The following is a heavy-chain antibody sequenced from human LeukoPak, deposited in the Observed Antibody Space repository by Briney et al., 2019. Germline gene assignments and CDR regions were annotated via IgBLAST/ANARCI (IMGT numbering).Heavy chain of an antibody. CDR2: IKQDGSET. D-gene: IGHD1-7*01. CDR1: GFTFSNYW. CDR3: ARAGLTGTPDY. V-gene: IGHV3-7*01. Sequence: GGSLRLSCAVSGFTFSNYWMSWVRQAPGKGLEWVANIKQDGSETYYVDSVKGRFTLSRDNARNSLYLQMNYLGVDDTAVYYCARAGLTGTPDYWGQGTLVTVSS. J-gene: IGHJ4*02.